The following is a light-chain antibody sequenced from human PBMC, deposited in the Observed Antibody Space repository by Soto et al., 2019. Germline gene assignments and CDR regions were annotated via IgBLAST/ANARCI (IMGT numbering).Light chain of an antibody. Sequence: QSVLTQPASVSGSPGQSITISCTGTRSDVGGYNFVSWYQQHPGKVPKLLIYDVTHRPSGVSNRFSGSKSANTASLTISGLQAEDEADYYCSSYTRTNTLVFGGGTKLTVL. J-gene: IGLJ2*01. CDR2: DVT. V-gene: IGLV2-14*03. CDR3: SSYTRTNTLV. CDR1: RSDVGGYNF.